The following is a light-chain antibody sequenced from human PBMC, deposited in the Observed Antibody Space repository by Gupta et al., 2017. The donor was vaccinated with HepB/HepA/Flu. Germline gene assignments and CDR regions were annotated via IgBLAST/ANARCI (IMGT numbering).Light chain of an antibody. J-gene: IGKJ1*01. CDR3: RQGKQCPVT. V-gene: IGKV2-30*02. CDR2: KGS. CDR1: QSRVHSDGNTY. Sequence: DVVMTQSPLSLPVTLGQSASISCRTSQSRVHSDGNTYLHWFQQRPGQSPRRLIYKGSNRDSGVPDRFSGGGSGTDFTLKISRVEAEAVALYYCRQGKQCPVTFGPGTKVEIK.